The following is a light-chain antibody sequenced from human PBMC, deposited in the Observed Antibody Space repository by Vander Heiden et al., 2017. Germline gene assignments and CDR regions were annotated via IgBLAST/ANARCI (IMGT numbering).Light chain of an antibody. CDR2: KAS. Sequence: DIQMTQSPSTLSASVGDRVTITCRASQNINSWLAWYQQKPGKAPKLLIYKASSLESGVPSRFSGSGSGTEFTLTISSLQPDDFATYYCQQDNSYSGTFGQGTKVEIK. J-gene: IGKJ1*01. V-gene: IGKV1-5*03. CDR3: QQDNSYSGT. CDR1: QNINSW.